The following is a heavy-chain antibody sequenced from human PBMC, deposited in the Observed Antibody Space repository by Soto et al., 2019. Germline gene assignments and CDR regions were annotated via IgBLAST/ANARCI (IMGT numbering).Heavy chain of an antibody. CDR1: GGSISSGDYY. D-gene: IGHD3-22*01. CDR2: IYYSGST. CDR3: ARENYYYDSSGPTDY. Sequence: SETLSLTCTVSGGSISSGDYYWSWIRQPPGKGLEWIGYIYYSGSTYYNPSLKSRVTISVDTSKNQFSLKLSSVTAADTAVYYCARENYYYDSSGPTDYWGQGTLVTVSS. V-gene: IGHV4-30-4*01. J-gene: IGHJ4*02.